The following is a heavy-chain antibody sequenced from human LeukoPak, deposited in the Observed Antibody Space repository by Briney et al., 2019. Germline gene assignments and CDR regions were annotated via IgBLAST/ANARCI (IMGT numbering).Heavy chain of an antibody. V-gene: IGHV4-4*07. Sequence: SETLSLTCSVSGDSISSYYWSWIRQPAGKGLEWMGRIYATGSSNYNPSLKSRVTISVDTSKNQFSLKLSSVTAADTAVYYCARGYDFWSGSNAFDIWGQGTMVTVSS. CDR3: ARGYDFWSGSNAFDI. J-gene: IGHJ3*02. D-gene: IGHD3-3*01. CDR2: IYATGSS. CDR1: GDSISSYY.